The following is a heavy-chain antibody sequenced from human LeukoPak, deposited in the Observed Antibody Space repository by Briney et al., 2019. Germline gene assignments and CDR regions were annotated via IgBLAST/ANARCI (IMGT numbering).Heavy chain of an antibody. V-gene: IGHV1-69*06. D-gene: IGHD5-18*01. CDR3: AKQGAARQDYYMDV. CDR2: IIPIFGTA. CDR1: GGSFSSYA. Sequence: SVKVSCKASGGSFSSYAISWVRQARGQGLEWMGRIIPIFGTANYAQRFQDRVTITADIVSSTAYMELISLTSGDTAVYFCAKQGAARQDYYMDVWGNGTTVTVSS. J-gene: IGHJ6*03.